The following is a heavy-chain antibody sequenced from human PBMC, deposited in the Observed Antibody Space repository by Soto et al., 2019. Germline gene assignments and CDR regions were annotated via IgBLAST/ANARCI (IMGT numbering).Heavy chain of an antibody. J-gene: IGHJ6*02. V-gene: IGHV3-30*18. D-gene: IGHD5-12*01. Sequence: SQSHSWESSGVTFSGYLVGWVRQDPGKGLEWVAVISYDGSNKYYADSVKGRFTIPRDNSKNTLYLQMNSLRAEDTAVYYCAKEEIVFGMDVWGQGTTVNVSS. CDR1: GVTFSGYL. CDR3: AKEEIVFGMDV. CDR2: ISYDGSNK.